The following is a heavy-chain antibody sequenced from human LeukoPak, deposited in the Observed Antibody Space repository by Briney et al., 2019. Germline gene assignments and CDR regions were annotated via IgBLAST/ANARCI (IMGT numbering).Heavy chain of an antibody. CDR2: ISAYNGNT. J-gene: IGHJ6*03. CDR3: ARGSSSGSQTDDYYYYYMDV. CDR1: GYTFTSYG. V-gene: IGHV1-18*01. D-gene: IGHD6-19*01. Sequence: ASVKVSCKASGYTFTSYGISWVRQAPGQGLEWMGWISAYNGNTNYAQKLQGRVTMTTDTSTSTAYMELRSLRSDDTAVYYCARGSSSGSQTDDYYYYYMDVWGKGTTVTVSS.